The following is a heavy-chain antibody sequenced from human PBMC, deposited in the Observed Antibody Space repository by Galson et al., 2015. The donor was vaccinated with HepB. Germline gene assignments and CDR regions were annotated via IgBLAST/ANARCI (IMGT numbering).Heavy chain of an antibody. CDR2: ISSTVSYM. Sequence: SLRLSCAASGFTFSGYTMNWVRQAPGKGLEWVSSISSTVSYMHYADSVKGRFTISRDNAKNSLYLQMNSLRAEDTAVYYCARDLGCSGGRCYSPDYWGQGTLVTVSS. CDR3: ARDLGCSGGRCYSPDY. V-gene: IGHV3-21*01. J-gene: IGHJ4*02. D-gene: IGHD2-15*01. CDR1: GFTFSGYT.